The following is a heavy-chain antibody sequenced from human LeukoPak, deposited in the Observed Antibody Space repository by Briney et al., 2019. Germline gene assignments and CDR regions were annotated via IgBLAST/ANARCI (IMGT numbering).Heavy chain of an antibody. CDR1: GFSFSTHA. J-gene: IGHJ1*01. D-gene: IGHD3-10*01. CDR2: ITSSGRTP. Sequence: PGGSLRLSCEASGFSFSTHAVSWVRQSPGKGPEWVASITSSGRTPYYTDSVRGRFIISMDNSKNTLYLQMNSLRGDDTAVYYCAKDRPNFYESSGSYYKLKGDIWGQGSLVTVS. V-gene: IGHV3-23*01. CDR3: AKDRPNFYESSGSYYKLKGDI.